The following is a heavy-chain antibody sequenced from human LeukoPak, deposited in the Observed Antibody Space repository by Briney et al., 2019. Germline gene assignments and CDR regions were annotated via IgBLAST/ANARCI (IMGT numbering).Heavy chain of an antibody. V-gene: IGHV3-48*03. CDR1: GFTLSSYE. CDR2: ISSSGSTI. D-gene: IGHD6-19*01. J-gene: IGHJ4*02. CDR3: ARDLSSGWYLSSASCYFDY. Sequence: AGGSLRLSCAASGFTLSSYEMNWVRQAPGKGLEWVSYISSSGSTIKYADSVKGRFTISRDNAKNSLYLQMNSLRAEDTAVYYCARDLSSGWYLSSASCYFDYWGQGTLVTVSS.